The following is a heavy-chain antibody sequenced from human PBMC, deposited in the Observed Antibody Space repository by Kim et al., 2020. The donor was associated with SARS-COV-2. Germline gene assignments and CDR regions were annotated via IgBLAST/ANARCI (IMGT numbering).Heavy chain of an antibody. CDR2: INHSGST. CDR1: GGSFSGYY. CDR3: ARTTSYYYDSSGYYLPLPYYCYYYGMDV. Sequence: SETLSLTCAVYGGSFSGYYWSWIRQPPGKGLEWIGEINHSGSTNYNPSLKSRVTISVDTSKNQFSLKLSSVTAADTAVYYCARTTSYYYDSSGYYLPLPYYCYYYGMDVWGQGTTVTVSS. V-gene: IGHV4-34*01. D-gene: IGHD3-22*01. J-gene: IGHJ6*02.